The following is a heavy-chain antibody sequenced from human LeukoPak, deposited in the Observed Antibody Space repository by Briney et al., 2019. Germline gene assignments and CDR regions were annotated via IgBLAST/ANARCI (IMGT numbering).Heavy chain of an antibody. CDR2: IKSKIDGGTT. CDR1: GFTVSSNY. V-gene: IGHV3-15*01. Sequence: GGSLRLSCAASGFTVSSNYMSWVRQSPGKGLEWGGRIKSKIDGGTTDYAAPVKGRFTISRDDSQNTLFLRMSSLKTEDTAVYYCTTDRRHDILTGYYRGWFDPWGEGILVTVSS. J-gene: IGHJ5*02. D-gene: IGHD3-9*01. CDR3: TTDRRHDILTGYYRGWFDP.